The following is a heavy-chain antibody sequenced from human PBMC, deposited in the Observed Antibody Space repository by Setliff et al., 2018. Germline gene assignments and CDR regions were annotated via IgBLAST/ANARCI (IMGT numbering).Heavy chain of an antibody. Sequence: SETLSLTCIVSGGSISSATSYWNWIRQPAGKELEWIGRIYAIRSTNYNPSLKSRVTISLDTSNNQFSLKLSSVTAADTAVYYCARGSTMIQGVRLYYHGLDVWGQGTTVTVA. CDR2: IYAIRST. J-gene: IGHJ6*02. CDR1: GGSISSATSY. V-gene: IGHV4-61*02. CDR3: ARGSTMIQGVRLYYHGLDV. D-gene: IGHD3-10*01.